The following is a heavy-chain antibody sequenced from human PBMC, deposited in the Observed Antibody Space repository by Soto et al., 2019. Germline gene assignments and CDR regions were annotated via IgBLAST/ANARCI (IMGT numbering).Heavy chain of an antibody. J-gene: IGHJ4*02. CDR2: IKQDGSEK. V-gene: IGHV3-7*01. D-gene: IGHD3-16*02. Sequence: EVQLVESGGGLVQPGGSLRLSCAASGFTFSSYWMSWVRQAPGTGLEWVANIKQDGSEKYYVDSVKGRFTISRDNAKNSLYLQMNSLRAEDTAVYYCARDNDYIWGSYRYVSLDYWGQGTLVTVSS. CDR1: GFTFSSYW. CDR3: ARDNDYIWGSYRYVSLDY.